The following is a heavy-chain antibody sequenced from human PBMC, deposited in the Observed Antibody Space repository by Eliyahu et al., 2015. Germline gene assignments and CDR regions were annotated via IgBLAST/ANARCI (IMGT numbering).Heavy chain of an antibody. V-gene: IGHV4-34*01. CDR1: GGSFSDYY. CDR3: ARGEPRSSSGKCWFDP. D-gene: IGHD6-6*01. J-gene: IGHJ5*02. CDR2: IHHSGNT. Sequence: QVQLHQWGAGLLKPSETLSLTCVVNGGSFSDYYWTWIRQPPGKGLEWIGEIHHSGNTNYNSSLKSRVTISVDTSKNQFSLKLSSVTAADTAVYYCARGEPRSSSGKCWFDPWGQGTLVTVSS.